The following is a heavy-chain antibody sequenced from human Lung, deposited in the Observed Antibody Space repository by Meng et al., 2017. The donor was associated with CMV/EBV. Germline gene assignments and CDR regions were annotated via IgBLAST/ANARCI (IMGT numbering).Heavy chain of an antibody. CDR2: SIPMYATV. V-gene: IGHV1-69*05. Sequence: SVXVSXKASGGTFNSYSISWVRQAPGQGLEWMGGSIPMYATVNYAQKFQGRVTITTDESASTAYMELSSLRSEDTGVYYCVRDCSVASCYDFYYYGMDVXGQGXTVTVSS. D-gene: IGHD2-2*01. CDR1: GGTFNSYS. CDR3: VRDCSVASCYDFYYYGMDV. J-gene: IGHJ6*02.